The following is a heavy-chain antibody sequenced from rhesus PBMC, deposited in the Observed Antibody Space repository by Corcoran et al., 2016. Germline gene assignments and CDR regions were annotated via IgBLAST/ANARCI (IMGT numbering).Heavy chain of an antibody. CDR3: ARAQGIEIDY. CDR2: ISPYNGNK. CDR1: GYSFTSYY. J-gene: IGHJ4*01. Sequence: QVQLVQSGTEVKKPGASVKLSCTASGYSFTSYYMHWVRQAPGQGLEWIGVISPYNGNKGYAQNFQGRVTITTDTSTRTGYMELSSLRSEDTAVYYCARAQGIEIDYWGQGVLVTVSS. V-gene: IGHV1-1*01. D-gene: IGHD5-42*01.